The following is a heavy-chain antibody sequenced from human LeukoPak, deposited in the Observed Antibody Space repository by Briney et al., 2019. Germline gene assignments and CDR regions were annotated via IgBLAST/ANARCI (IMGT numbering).Heavy chain of an antibody. J-gene: IGHJ3*02. V-gene: IGHV4-59*01. CDR2: IYYSGST. Sequence: SETLSLTCTVSGGSISSYYWSWIRQPPGKGLEWIGYIYYSGSTNYNPSLKSRATISVDTSKNQFSLKLSSVTAADTAVYYCAREDVYCSGGSCYSHAFDIWGQGTMVTVSS. CDR3: AREDVYCSGGSCYSHAFDI. D-gene: IGHD2-15*01. CDR1: GGSISSYY.